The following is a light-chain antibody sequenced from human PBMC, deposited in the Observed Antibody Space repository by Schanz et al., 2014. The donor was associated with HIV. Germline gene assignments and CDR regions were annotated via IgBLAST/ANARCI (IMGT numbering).Light chain of an antibody. CDR3: QYFGNSGGT. V-gene: IGKV3D-15*01. CDR2: DAS. Sequence: EIVMTQSPATLSVSPGERATLSCRASQSVRNNLAWYQQKPGQAPRLLIYDASNRATGIPARFSGSGSGTDFTLTISSLEPEDFAVYYCQYFGNSGGTFGGGTKVEIK. J-gene: IGKJ4*01. CDR1: QSVRNN.